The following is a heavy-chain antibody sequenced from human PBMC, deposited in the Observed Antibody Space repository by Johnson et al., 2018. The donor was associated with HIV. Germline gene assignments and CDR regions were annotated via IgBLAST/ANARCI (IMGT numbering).Heavy chain of an antibody. Sequence: VQLVESGGGLVQPGGSLRLSCVVSGFTFSNYWMEWVRQAPGKGLVWVSGISWNSGSIGYAGSVKGRFTISRDNTKNSLYLQMNSLRPEDTALYYCTKGAHMVTPQRAVDIWGQGTLVTVSS. CDR3: TKGAHMVTPQRAVDI. J-gene: IGHJ3*02. CDR1: GFTFSNYW. CDR2: ISWNSGSI. V-gene: IGHV3-9*01. D-gene: IGHD5-18*01.